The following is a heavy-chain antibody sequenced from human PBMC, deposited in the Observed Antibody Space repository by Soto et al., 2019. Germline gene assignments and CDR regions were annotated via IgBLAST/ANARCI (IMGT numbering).Heavy chain of an antibody. Sequence: QVQLQQWGAGPLRPLETLSLTCGVSGGSFIGYYWAWIRQSPGKGLEWFGEINDRGSINYNPSLKSRVSISVDTLKNHYSLNLRSVTAAYTAVYYCARESHDILTGPPWVWYFDLWGRGTQVTVSS. CDR3: ARESHDILTGPPWVWYFDL. CDR2: INDRGSI. J-gene: IGHJ2*01. D-gene: IGHD3-9*01. CDR1: GGSFIGYY. V-gene: IGHV4-34*01.